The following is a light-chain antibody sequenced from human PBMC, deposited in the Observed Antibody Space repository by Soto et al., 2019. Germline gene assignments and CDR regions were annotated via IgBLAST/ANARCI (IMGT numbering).Light chain of an antibody. Sequence: IVMTQSPATLSMSPGERATLSCRASQSLNRDLAWYQQKPGQSPRLLIFGASIGATGIPARFSGSGSGTEFTLTIGSLQSEDCALYYCQQYNNWPGTFGQGTKVEI. J-gene: IGKJ1*01. CDR1: QSLNRD. V-gene: IGKV3-15*01. CDR3: QQYNNWPGT. CDR2: GAS.